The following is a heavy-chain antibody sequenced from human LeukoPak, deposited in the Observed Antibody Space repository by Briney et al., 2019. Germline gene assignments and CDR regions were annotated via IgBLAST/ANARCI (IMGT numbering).Heavy chain of an antibody. CDR1: GFTVSSNY. Sequence: PGGSLRLSCAAPGFTVSSNYMSWVRQAPGKGLEWVSVIYSGGSTYYADSVKGRFTISRDNSKNTLYLQMNSLRAEDTAVYYCAKEGRSEDWFDPWGQGTLVTVSS. CDR2: IYSGGST. CDR3: AKEGRSEDWFDP. V-gene: IGHV3-53*01. J-gene: IGHJ5*02.